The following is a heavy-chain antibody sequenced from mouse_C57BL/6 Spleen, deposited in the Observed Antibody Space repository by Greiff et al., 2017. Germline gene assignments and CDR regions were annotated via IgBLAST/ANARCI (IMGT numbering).Heavy chain of an antibody. J-gene: IGHJ4*01. CDR3: ARDYRGDY. CDR2: ISYDGSN. D-gene: IGHD2-14*01. Sequence: EVQLVESGPGLVKPSQSLSLTCSVTGYSITSGYYWNWIRQFPGNKLEWMGYISYDGSNNYNPSLKNRISITRDTSKNQFFLKLNSVTTEDTATYYCARDYRGDYWGQGTSVTVSS. CDR1: GYSITSGYY. V-gene: IGHV3-6*01.